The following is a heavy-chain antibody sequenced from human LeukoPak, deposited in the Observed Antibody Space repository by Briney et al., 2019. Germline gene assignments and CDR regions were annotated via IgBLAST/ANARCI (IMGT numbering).Heavy chain of an antibody. V-gene: IGHV3-7*01. CDR2: IKQEGTEK. CDR1: GGSISSYY. D-gene: IGHD3-10*01. CDR3: AREGPAYYYGSGSYLGPYYYYGMDV. Sequence: ETLSLTCTVSGGSISSYYWSWVRQAPGKGLEWVANIKQEGTEKYYVDSVKGRFTISRDNAKNSLFLQMNSLRAEDTAVYYCAREGPAYYYGSGSYLGPYYYYGMDVWGQGTTVTVSS. J-gene: IGHJ6*02.